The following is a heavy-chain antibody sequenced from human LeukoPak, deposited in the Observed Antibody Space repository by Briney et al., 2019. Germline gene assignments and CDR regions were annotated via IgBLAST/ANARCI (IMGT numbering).Heavy chain of an antibody. D-gene: IGHD2-2*01. J-gene: IGHJ4*02. V-gene: IGHV3-23*01. CDR1: GFSFSSYA. CDR3: AKDKRARYCSSTSCYGLDY. CDR2: ISGSGGST. Sequence: GSLRLSCTASGFSFSSYALSWVRQAPGKGLEWVSAISGSGGSTYYADSVKGRFTISRDNSKNTLYLQMNSLRAEDTAVYYCAKDKRARYCSSTSCYGLDYWGQGTLVTVSS.